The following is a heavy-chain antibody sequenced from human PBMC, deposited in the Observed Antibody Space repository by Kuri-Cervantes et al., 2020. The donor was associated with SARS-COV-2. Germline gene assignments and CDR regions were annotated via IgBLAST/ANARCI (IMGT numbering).Heavy chain of an antibody. CDR2: IRSNGGST. V-gene: IGHV3-23*01. J-gene: IGHJ4*02. CDR1: GFAFSSFV. D-gene: IGHD3-22*01. Sequence: GESLKISCAASGFAFSSFVMNWVRQAPGKGLEWVSGIRSNGGSTYYADSVKGRFTISRDNSKNTLYLQMNSLRADDTAVYYCAKGTRSSGYYCGLDFWGQGTLVTVSS. CDR3: AKGTRSSGYYCGLDF.